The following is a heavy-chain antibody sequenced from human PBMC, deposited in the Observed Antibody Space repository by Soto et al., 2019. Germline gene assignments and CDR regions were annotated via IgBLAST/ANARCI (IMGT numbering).Heavy chain of an antibody. D-gene: IGHD3-9*01. V-gene: IGHV1-18*01. CDR1: GYTFGHFY. CDR2: ISPHNRNT. Sequence: ASVKVSCKASGYTFGHFYITWVRQAPGQGLEWMGAISPHNRNTNYAEKFRGRVTMTTDTSTTTAYMELRSLRSDDTAVYYCARDEGGYDILTGYYKAHHFDQWGQGALVTVSS. J-gene: IGHJ4*02. CDR3: ARDEGGYDILTGYYKAHHFDQ.